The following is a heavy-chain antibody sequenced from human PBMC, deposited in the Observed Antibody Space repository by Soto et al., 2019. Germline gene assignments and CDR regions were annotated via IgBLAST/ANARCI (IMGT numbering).Heavy chain of an antibody. J-gene: IGHJ2*01. CDR2: IIASGVIT. CDR1: GLTFSRYT. V-gene: IGHV3-23*01. CDR3: AKDLRGPEAGTWYCDL. D-gene: IGHD6-13*01. Sequence: EVQLLESGGGLVQPGGSLRLACAASGLTFSRYTMGWVRQAPGKGLEWVSAIIASGVITYYADSVKGRFTISRDNSNNTVYLQMNSLRAEDTAVYYCAKDLRGPEAGTWYCDLWGRGTVVTVSS.